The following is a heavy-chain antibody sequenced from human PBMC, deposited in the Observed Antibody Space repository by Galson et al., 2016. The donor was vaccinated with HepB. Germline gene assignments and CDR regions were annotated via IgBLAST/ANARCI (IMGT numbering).Heavy chain of an antibody. CDR1: GYTLSSHH. D-gene: IGHD3-3*01. J-gene: IGHJ4*02. V-gene: IGHV1-46*01. CDR3: ATALPGSGGFDY. CDR2: VHPGGGGT. Sequence: SVKVSCKASGYTLSSHHVQWVRQAPGQGLECMGIVHPGGGGTIYAQRFQGRVTMTRDVSTTTVYMELSSLRSEDTAVYYCATALPGSGGFDYWGQGTLVTVSS.